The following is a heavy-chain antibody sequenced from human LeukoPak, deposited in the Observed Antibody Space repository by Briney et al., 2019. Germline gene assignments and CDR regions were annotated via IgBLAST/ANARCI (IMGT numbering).Heavy chain of an antibody. D-gene: IGHD3-3*01. CDR2: IYSGGST. V-gene: IGHV3-66*02. CDR1: GFTVSSNY. CDR3: ARRSRITIFGVVHFYMDV. J-gene: IGHJ6*03. Sequence: GGSLRLSCAASGFTVSSNYMSWVRQAPGKGLEWVSVIYSGGSTYYADSVKGRFTISRDNSKNTLYLQMNSLRAEGTALYYCARRSRITIFGVVHFYMDVWGKGTTVTVSS.